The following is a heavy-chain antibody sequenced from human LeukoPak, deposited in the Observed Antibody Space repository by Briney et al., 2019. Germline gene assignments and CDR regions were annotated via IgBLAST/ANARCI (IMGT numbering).Heavy chain of an antibody. Sequence: ASVKVSCKASGYTFTSYDINWVRQATGQGLEWMGWMNPNSGNTGYAQKFQGRVTMTRNTSVSTAYMELSSLRSEDTAVYYCARAYYYDSSGYYYAGYWGQGTLVTVSS. J-gene: IGHJ4*02. CDR3: ARAYYYDSSGYYYAGY. CDR2: MNPNSGNT. V-gene: IGHV1-8*01. D-gene: IGHD3-22*01. CDR1: GYTFTSYD.